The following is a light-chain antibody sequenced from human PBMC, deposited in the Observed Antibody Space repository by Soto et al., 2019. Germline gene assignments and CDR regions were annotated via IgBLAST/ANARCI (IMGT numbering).Light chain of an antibody. V-gene: IGKV1-9*01. CDR3: QHLNTYPIT. CDR2: GSS. Sequence: DIQLTQSPSFLSASVGDRVTITCRASQGVRSYVAWYQQKPAKAPKLLIYGSSTLQSGVPSRFSGSGSGTEFTLTLSSLQPEDFATYYCQHLNTYPITFGGGTKVEIK. J-gene: IGKJ4*01. CDR1: QGVRSY.